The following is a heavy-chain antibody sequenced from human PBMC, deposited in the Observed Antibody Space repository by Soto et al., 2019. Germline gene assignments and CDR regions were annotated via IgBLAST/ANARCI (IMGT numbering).Heavy chain of an antibody. CDR3: ARDIAFDIDY. Sequence: QVHLLQSGAEVQKPGASVKVSCKTSGYTFNDFGITWVRQAPGLGLEWLGWIYSKAGKMNFAPKFQNRVIMTTDTPPSTAFMELTSLTFDDSAIYFCARDIAFDIDYWGQGTLVTVS. CDR1: GYTFNDFG. V-gene: IGHV1-18*01. D-gene: IGHD2-15*01. CDR2: IYSKAGKM. J-gene: IGHJ4*02.